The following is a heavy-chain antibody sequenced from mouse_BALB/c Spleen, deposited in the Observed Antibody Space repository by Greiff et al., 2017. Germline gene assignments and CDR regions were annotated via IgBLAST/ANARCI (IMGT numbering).Heavy chain of an antibody. CDR2: IRNKANGYTT. CDR1: GFTFTDYY. J-gene: IGHJ2*01. D-gene: IGHD4-1*01. Sequence: DVKLVESGGGLVQPGGSLRLSCATSGFTFTDYYMSWVRQPPGKALEWLGFIRNKANGYTTEYSASVKGRFTISRDNSQSILYLQMNTLRAEDSATYYCARGNWDPFDYWGQGTTLTVSS. V-gene: IGHV7-3*02. CDR3: ARGNWDPFDY.